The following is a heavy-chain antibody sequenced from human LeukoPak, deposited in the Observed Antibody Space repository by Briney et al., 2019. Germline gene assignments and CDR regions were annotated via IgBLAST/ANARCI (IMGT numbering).Heavy chain of an antibody. J-gene: IGHJ4*02. Sequence: GASLQISCQGSGYSFTSYWLGWVRPLPGKGLEWMGVIYPCDSDTRYSPSFQGQVTISADMSISTAYLQWSSLKASDTAMYYCARREIQLWSLDYWGQGTLVTVSS. CDR1: GYSFTSYW. V-gene: IGHV5-51*01. D-gene: IGHD5-18*01. CDR3: ARREIQLWSLDY. CDR2: IYPCDSDT.